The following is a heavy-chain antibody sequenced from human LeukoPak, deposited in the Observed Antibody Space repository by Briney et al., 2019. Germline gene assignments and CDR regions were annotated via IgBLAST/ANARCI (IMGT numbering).Heavy chain of an antibody. J-gene: IGHJ5*02. CDR3: ARDPLGYCSSTSCYGTFDWFDP. CDR1: GYTFTSYG. Sequence: ASVKVSCKASGYTFTSYGISWVRRAPGQGLEWMGWISAYNGNTNYAQKLQGRVTMTTDTSTSTAYMELRSLRSDDTAVYYCARDPLGYCSSTSCYGTFDWFDPWGQGTLVTVSS. D-gene: IGHD2-2*01. CDR2: ISAYNGNT. V-gene: IGHV1-18*01.